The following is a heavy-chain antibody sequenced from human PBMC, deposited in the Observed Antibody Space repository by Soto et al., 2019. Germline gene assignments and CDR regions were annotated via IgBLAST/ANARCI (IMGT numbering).Heavy chain of an antibody. CDR1: RYTFTSYD. CDR2: IKPDSGDT. V-gene: IGHV1-2*02. Sequence: ASVKVSCNASRYTFTSYDIFWVRQSPGQGLEWMGWIKPDSGDTHYAQNFQGRVTMTRDTSINTAYMELNNLVSDDTAVYYCARRSSTYLNEIIYDPWGQGTLVTVSS. CDR3: ARRSSTYLNEIIYDP. D-gene: IGHD2-2*01. J-gene: IGHJ5*02.